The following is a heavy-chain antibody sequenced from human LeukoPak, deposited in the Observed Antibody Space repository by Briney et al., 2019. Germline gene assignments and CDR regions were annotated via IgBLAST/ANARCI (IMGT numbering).Heavy chain of an antibody. Sequence: GGSLRLSCAASGFTFSSYAMSWVRQAPGKGLEWVSAISVSGGSTYYADSVKGRFTISRDSSKNTLYLQMNSLRAEDTAVYYCARPPNIAAAGQDWGQGTLVTVSS. V-gene: IGHV3-23*01. CDR1: GFTFSSYA. D-gene: IGHD6-13*01. CDR2: ISVSGGST. J-gene: IGHJ4*02. CDR3: ARPPNIAAAGQD.